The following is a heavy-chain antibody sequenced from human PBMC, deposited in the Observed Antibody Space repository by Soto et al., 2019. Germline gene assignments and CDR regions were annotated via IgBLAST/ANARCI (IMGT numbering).Heavy chain of an antibody. V-gene: IGHV2-5*02. Sequence: QITFKESGPTLGKPTQTLPLTCTFSGFSLSSNGVGVVGIRQPPGKALEWLALIYWDDDKRYSPSLRSRLTTTKDTSTQQVGLTMTNMDPLDTATDLCTHNKGGASRYFAYGGQGILVTVSS. D-gene: IGHD2-15*01. CDR2: IYWDDDK. CDR1: GFSLSSNGVG. J-gene: IGHJ4*02. CDR3: THNKGGASRYFAY.